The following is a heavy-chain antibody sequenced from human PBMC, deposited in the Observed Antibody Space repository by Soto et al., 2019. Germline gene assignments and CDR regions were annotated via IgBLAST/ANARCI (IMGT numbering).Heavy chain of an antibody. CDR2: IYSGGST. CDR1: GFTVSSNY. Sequence: GGSLRLSCAASGFTVSSNYMSWVRQAPGKGLEWVSVIYSGGSTYYADSVKGRFTISRDNAQNSLFLQMNTLRPEDTAMYYCASVAYWGPGTQVTVSS. V-gene: IGHV3-53*01. D-gene: IGHD5-12*01. J-gene: IGHJ4*02. CDR3: ASVAY.